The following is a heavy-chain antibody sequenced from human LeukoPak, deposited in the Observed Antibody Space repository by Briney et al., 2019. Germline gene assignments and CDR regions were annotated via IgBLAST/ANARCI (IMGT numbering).Heavy chain of an antibody. Sequence: GGSLSLSCAASGFTFSTYWLAWVRQAPGKGLEWVANIKGDESAKHQADSVKGRFTISRDNAQNSVYLQMSSLRGEDTTVYYCARDVGGSLDYWCQGTLVTVSS. V-gene: IGHV3-7*01. D-gene: IGHD1-26*01. J-gene: IGHJ4*02. CDR1: GFTFSTYW. CDR2: IKGDESAK. CDR3: ARDVGGSLDY.